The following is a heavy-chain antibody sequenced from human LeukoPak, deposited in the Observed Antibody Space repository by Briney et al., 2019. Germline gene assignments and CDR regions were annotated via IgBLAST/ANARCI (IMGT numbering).Heavy chain of an antibody. J-gene: IGHJ4*02. V-gene: IGHV3-48*01. D-gene: IGHD6-13*01. CDR2: ISSSSSTI. Sequence: GGSLRLSCAASGFTFSSYSMNWVRQAPGKGLEWVSYISSSSSTIYYADSVKGRFTISRDNAKNSLYLQMNSLRAEDTAVYYCASSRRYSSSWYVGYWGQGTLVTVSS. CDR3: ASSRRYSSSWYVGY. CDR1: GFTFSSYS.